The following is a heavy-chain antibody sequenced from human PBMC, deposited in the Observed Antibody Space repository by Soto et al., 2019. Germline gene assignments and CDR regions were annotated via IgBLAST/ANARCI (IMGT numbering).Heavy chain of an antibody. CDR3: ARDREYYDSSGYYRSGRWYFDL. CDR1: GGTFSSYA. CDR2: IIPIFGTA. Sequence: QVQLVQSGAEVKKPGSSVKVSCKASGGTFSSYAISWVRQAPGQGLEWMGGIIPIFGTANYAQKFQGRVTITADESTSAADIELSSLCSEVTAVYYCARDREYYDSSGYYRSGRWYFDLWGRGTLVTVSS. D-gene: IGHD3-22*01. J-gene: IGHJ2*01. V-gene: IGHV1-69*12.